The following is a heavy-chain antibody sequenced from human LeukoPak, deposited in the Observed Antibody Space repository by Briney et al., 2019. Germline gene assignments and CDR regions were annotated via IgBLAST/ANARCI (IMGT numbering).Heavy chain of an antibody. Sequence: GGSLRLSCAASGFTFSSYGMHWVRQAPGKGLEWVAFIRYDGNNKYYADSVKGRFTISRDNSKNTLYLQMNSLRAEDTAVYYCARGGSIRFDYWGQGTLVTVSS. CDR1: GFTFSSYG. CDR2: IRYDGNNK. D-gene: IGHD2/OR15-2a*01. V-gene: IGHV3-30*02. J-gene: IGHJ4*02. CDR3: ARGGSIRFDY.